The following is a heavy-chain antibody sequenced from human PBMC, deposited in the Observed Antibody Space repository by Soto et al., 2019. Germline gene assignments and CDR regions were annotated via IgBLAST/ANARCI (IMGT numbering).Heavy chain of an antibody. Sequence: GGSLRLSCAASGFTFGNYAMNWVRQAPGKGLEWISSISDPGTSTYYANSVKGRFSMSRDNSKNTLFLQMNRLRADDTAVYFCAKSLVTPADAFDLWGRGTLVTVSS. CDR1: GFTFGNYA. D-gene: IGHD2-21*02. CDR3: AKSLVTPADAFDL. CDR2: ISDPGTST. V-gene: IGHV3-23*01. J-gene: IGHJ3*01.